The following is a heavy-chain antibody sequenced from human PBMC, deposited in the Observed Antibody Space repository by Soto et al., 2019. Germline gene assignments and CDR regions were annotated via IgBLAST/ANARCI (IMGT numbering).Heavy chain of an antibody. V-gene: IGHV3-21*01. CDR2: ISSSSSYI. CDR1: GFTFSSYS. D-gene: IGHD4-4*01. Sequence: GGSLRLSCAASGFTFSSYSMNWVRQAPGKGLEWVSSISSSSSYIYYADSVKGRFTISRDNAKNSLYLQMNSLRAEDTAVYYCAREATVTGPQFXFWGQGTLVTVSS. J-gene: IGHJ4*02. CDR3: AREATVTGPQFXF.